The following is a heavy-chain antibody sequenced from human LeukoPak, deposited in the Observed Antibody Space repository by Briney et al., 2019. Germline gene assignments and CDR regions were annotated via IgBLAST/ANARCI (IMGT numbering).Heavy chain of an antibody. CDR2: ITGSGGYT. Sequence: PGKSLRLSCAASGFTFSSYAMTWVRQAPGKGLEWVSTITGSGGYTYYADSVKGRFTISRDNSKNTVYLEMNSLRAEDTAVYYCAKPYCSGGSCYYGYYYGMDVWGQGTTVTVSS. CDR3: AKPYCSGGSCYYGYYYGMDV. J-gene: IGHJ6*02. CDR1: GFTFSSYA. D-gene: IGHD2-15*01. V-gene: IGHV3-23*01.